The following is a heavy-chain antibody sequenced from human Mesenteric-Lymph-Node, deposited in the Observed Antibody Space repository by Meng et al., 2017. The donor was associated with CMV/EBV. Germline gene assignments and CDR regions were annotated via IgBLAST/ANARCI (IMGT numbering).Heavy chain of an antibody. CDR2: ISSSGSTI. CDR3: ARGRGELLDVDY. Sequence: GESLKISCAASGFTFSDYYMSWIRQAPGKGLEWVSYISSSGSTIYYADSVKGRFTISRDNAKNSLYLQMNSLRAEDTAVYYGARGRGELLDVDYWGQGTLVTVSS. CDR1: GFTFSDYY. J-gene: IGHJ4*02. V-gene: IGHV3-11*01. D-gene: IGHD1-26*01.